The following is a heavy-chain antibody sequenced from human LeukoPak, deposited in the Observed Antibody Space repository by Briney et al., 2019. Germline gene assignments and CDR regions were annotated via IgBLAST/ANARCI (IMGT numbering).Heavy chain of an antibody. D-gene: IGHD5-24*01. V-gene: IGHV3-30-3*01. J-gene: IGHJ4*02. CDR3: ARFKDGYNRFDS. Sequence: GGSLRLSCAGSGFTFSTYAMHWVRQAPGKGLEWVALFSYDGSTQRYADSVKGRFTISRDNSKNTLYLQMNSLRAEDTAVYYCARFKDGYNRFDSWGQGTLVTVSS. CDR2: FSYDGSTQ. CDR1: GFTFSTYA.